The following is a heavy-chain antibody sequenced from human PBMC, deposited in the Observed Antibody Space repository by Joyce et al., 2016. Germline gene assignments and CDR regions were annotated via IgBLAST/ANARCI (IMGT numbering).Heavy chain of an antibody. D-gene: IGHD4-11*01. J-gene: IGHJ6*02. Sequence: QVQLQESGPGLVKPSETLSLTCTVSGASVRSYYWNWIRQPPGKGVEWVGYVFHHNEPATYNPSLKGRVTITVDTSTNQISLRLSAVTSADTAVYYCGRAPQLRREGNYYGVDGWGQGATVVVSS. CDR2: VFHHNEPA. CDR3: GRAPQLRREGNYYGVDG. V-gene: IGHV4-59*02. CDR1: GASVRSYY.